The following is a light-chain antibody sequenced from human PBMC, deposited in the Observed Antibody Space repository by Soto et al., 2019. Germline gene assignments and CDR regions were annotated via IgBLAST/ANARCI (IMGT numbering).Light chain of an antibody. Sequence: QTVVTQSPSASASLGASVKLTCTLSSGRSSYTIAWHQQQSGKGPRYLMKINSDGSHTKGDGIPDRFSGSSSGADRYLTISSLQSEDEADYYCQTWGTGMVFGGGTQLTVL. CDR3: QTWGTGMV. J-gene: IGLJ3*02. V-gene: IGLV4-69*01. CDR2: INSDGSH. CDR1: SGRSSYT.